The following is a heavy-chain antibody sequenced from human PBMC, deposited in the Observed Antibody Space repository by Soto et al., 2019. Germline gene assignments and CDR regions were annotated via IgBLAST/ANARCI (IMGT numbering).Heavy chain of an antibody. V-gene: IGHV1-2*02. CDR1: RYIFTAYF. Sequence: QVQLVQSGAEVKKPGASVKVSCKDPRYIFTAYFMHWVRQAPGQGLEWMGWIKPNIGATHYGLSFQGRVTTTRDTSISTAYMELSSLRSDYTAVYYCASHDPGARFDPWGQGTLVIFSS. CDR3: ASHDPGARFDP. D-gene: IGHD1-1*01. CDR2: IKPNIGAT. J-gene: IGHJ5*02.